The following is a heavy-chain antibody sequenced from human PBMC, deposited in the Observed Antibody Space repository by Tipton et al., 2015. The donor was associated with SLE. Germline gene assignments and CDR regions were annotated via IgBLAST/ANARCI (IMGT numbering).Heavy chain of an antibody. V-gene: IGHV1-69*06. CDR3: SAASSPRDYYMDV. Sequence: QVQLVQSGPEVKKPGSSVRASCKTSGGTFTNYAFNWVRQAPGQGLEWVGKIVPLFGTTDYAPNFQGRVTFTADKSTKTAYMEVSSLTSADSAVYYCSAASSPRDYYMDVWGKGTAVSVSS. CDR1: GGTFTNYA. D-gene: IGHD2-2*01. J-gene: IGHJ6*03. CDR2: IVPLFGTT.